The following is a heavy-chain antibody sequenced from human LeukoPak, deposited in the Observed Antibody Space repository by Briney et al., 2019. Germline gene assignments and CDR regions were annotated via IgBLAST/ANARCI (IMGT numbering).Heavy chain of an antibody. CDR1: GFTFSSYG. CDR2: ISSSGSTI. Sequence: GGSLRLSCAASGFTFSSYGMHWVRQAPGKGLEWVSYISSSGSTIYYADSVKGRFTISRDNAKNSLYLQMNSLRAEDTAVYYCAKLLPVLYGSGTYYFDYWGQGTLVTVSS. J-gene: IGHJ4*02. CDR3: AKLLPVLYGSGTYYFDY. D-gene: IGHD3-10*01. V-gene: IGHV3-48*03.